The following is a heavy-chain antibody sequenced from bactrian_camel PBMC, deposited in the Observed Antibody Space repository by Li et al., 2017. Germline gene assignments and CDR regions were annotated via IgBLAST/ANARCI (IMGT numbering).Heavy chain of an antibody. D-gene: IGHD7*01. J-gene: IGHJ4*01. Sequence: HVQLVESGGGSVQAGETLRLSCIASGFTSDMGWYRQAPGNECELVSNISSDGDTYYKDSVKGRFTTSRDNAKNTVYLTLDSLNSEDMAMYYCGISGEKVYDYCGQGTQVTVS. CDR2: ISSDGDT. CDR3: GISGEKVYDY. V-gene: IGHV3S55*01. CDR1: GFTSD.